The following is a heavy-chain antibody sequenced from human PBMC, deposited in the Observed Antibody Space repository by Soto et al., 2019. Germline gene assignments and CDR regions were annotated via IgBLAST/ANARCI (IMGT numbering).Heavy chain of an antibody. CDR1: GFTFSDYY. CDR2: ISSSGSTI. Sequence: GSLRLSCAASGFTFSDYYMSWIRQAPGKGLEWVSYISSSGSTIYYADSVKGRFTISRDNAKNSLYLQMNSLRAEDTAVYYCVGSRPGYCSGGSCYYYWGQGTLVTVSS. CDR3: VGSRPGYCSGGSCYYY. J-gene: IGHJ4*02. D-gene: IGHD2-15*01. V-gene: IGHV3-11*01.